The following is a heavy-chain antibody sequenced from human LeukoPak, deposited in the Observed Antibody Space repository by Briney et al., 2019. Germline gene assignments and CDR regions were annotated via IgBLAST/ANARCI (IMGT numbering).Heavy chain of an antibody. V-gene: IGHV4-61*01. CDR3: ARGLDDSSGL. J-gene: IGHJ4*02. CDR2: ISYSGST. Sequence: SETLSLTCTVSGDSVSSGSSYWSWIRQPPGKGLEWIGYISYSGSTNYNPSLKSRVTISVDTSNNQFSLKLSSVTAADTAVYYCARGLDDSSGLWGQGTLVTVSS. D-gene: IGHD3-22*01. CDR1: GDSVSSGSSY.